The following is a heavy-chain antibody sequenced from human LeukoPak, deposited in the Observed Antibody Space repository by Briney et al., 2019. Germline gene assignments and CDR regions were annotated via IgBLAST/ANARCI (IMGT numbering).Heavy chain of an antibody. V-gene: IGHV3-48*01. CDR2: ISSSSSTI. CDR1: GFTFSSYS. CDR3: ARVWSGYYTGGFDY. Sequence: GGSLRLSCAASGFTFSSYSMNWVRQAPGKGLEWVSYISSSSSTIYYADSVKGRFTISRDNAKNSLYLQMNSLRAEDTAVYYCARVWSGYYTGGFDYWGQGTLVTVSS. D-gene: IGHD3-3*01. J-gene: IGHJ4*02.